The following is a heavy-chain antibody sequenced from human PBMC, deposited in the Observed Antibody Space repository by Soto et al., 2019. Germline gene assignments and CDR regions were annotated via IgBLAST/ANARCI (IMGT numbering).Heavy chain of an antibody. CDR3: ARGWFGPDV. Sequence: EVQLVESGGGLVQPGGSLRLSCAASEFTFSGRSVQWVRQAPGKGLVWVSGIDKVGTDSTYADSMKGRFTSSRDNAKNTEYLQMNSRRVEDTAVYYCARGWFGPDVWGKGTTVTVSS. V-gene: IGHV3-74*01. CDR2: IDKVGTDS. CDR1: EFTFSGRS. J-gene: IGHJ6*03. D-gene: IGHD3-10*01.